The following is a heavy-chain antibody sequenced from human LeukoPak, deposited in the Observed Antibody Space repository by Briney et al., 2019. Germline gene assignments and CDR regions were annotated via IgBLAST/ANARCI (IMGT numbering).Heavy chain of an antibody. CDR1: GGTSNSHA. D-gene: IGHD3-22*01. J-gene: IGHJ4*02. CDR3: ATTNDGGGYQWGDFFDF. V-gene: IGHV1-69*04. Sequence: ATVKVSCKASGGTSNSHAISWVRQAPGQGLEWMGRIIPNLGTTNRAQNFQDRVTLTADKSTNTAYMELTSLTSDDTAVYYCATTNDGGGYQWGDFFDFWGQGTLVTVSS. CDR2: IIPNLGTT.